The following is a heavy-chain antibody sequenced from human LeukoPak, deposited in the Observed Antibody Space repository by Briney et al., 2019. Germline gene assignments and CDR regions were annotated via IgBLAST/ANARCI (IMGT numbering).Heavy chain of an antibody. D-gene: IGHD4-23*01. CDR3: ASKEGKVVTPYYYYYMDV. V-gene: IGHV1-69*05. CDR1: GGTFSSYA. CDR2: IIPIFGTA. J-gene: IGHJ6*03. Sequence: ASVKVSCKASGGTFSSYAISWVRQAPGQGLEWMGRIIPIFGTANYAQEFQGRVTITTDESTSTAYMELSSLRSEDTAVFYCASKEGKVVTPYYYYYMDVWGKGTTVTVSS.